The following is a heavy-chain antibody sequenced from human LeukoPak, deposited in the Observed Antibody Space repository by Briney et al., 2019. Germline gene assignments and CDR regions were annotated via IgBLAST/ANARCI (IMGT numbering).Heavy chain of an antibody. Sequence: GGSLRLSCAASGFTFSSYAMSWVRQAPGKGLEWVSAISGSGGSTYYADSVKGRFTISRDNSKNTLYLQMNSLRAEDTAVYYCAKGHHNDQWLVPNYYYYGMDVWGQGTTVTVSS. CDR1: GFTFSSYA. V-gene: IGHV3-23*01. J-gene: IGHJ6*02. CDR3: AKGHHNDQWLVPNYYYYGMDV. D-gene: IGHD6-19*01. CDR2: ISGSGGST.